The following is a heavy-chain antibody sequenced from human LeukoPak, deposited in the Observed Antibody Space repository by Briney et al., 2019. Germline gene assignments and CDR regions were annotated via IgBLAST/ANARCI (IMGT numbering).Heavy chain of an antibody. CDR3: ARLGSSWSFDY. Sequence: SGGSLRLSCAAYGFTFSSYGMNWVRQAPGKGLEWVAVIWYDGSNKYYGDSGKGRFTISRDNSKNTVSLQMNGLRVEDTAVYYCARLGSSWSFDYWGQGTLVTVSS. D-gene: IGHD6-13*01. J-gene: IGHJ4*02. CDR2: IWYDGSNK. CDR1: GFTFSSYG. V-gene: IGHV3-33*01.